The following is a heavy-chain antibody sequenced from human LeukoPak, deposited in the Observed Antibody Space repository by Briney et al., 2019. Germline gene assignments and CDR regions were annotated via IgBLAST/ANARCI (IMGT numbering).Heavy chain of an antibody. CDR2: ISAYNGNT. V-gene: IGHV1-18*01. D-gene: IGHD3-22*01. J-gene: IGHJ4*02. CDR3: ARDRRYYYDSSGRDCHDY. Sequence: ASVKVSCKTSGYLFKTYAITWVRQAPGQGLEWMGWISAYNGNTNYAQKLQGRVTMTTDTSTSTAYMELRSLRSDDTAVYYCARDRRYYYDSSGRDCHDYWGQGTLVTVSS. CDR1: GYLFKTYA.